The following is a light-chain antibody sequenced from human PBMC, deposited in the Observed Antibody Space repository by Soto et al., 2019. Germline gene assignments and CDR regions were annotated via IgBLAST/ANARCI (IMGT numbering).Light chain of an antibody. V-gene: IGKV1-39*01. CDR1: QSISNY. CDR2: AAS. J-gene: IGKJ1*01. CDR3: EQSYSTPWT. Sequence: DIQMTQSPSSLSASVGDRVTITCRASQSISNYLNWYQQKPGEAPKLLIYAASSLQSGLPSSFSGSGSGTDFTLTISSLQPEDFATYYCEQSYSTPWTFVQGTKAEIK.